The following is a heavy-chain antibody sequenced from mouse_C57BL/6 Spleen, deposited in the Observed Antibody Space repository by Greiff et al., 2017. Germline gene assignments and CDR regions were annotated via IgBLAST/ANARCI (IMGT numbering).Heavy chain of an antibody. Sequence: DVHLVESGPGLVKPSQSLSLTCSVTGYSITSGYYWNWIRQFPGNKLEWMGYISYDGSNNYNPSLKNRISITRDTSKNQFFLKLNSVTTEDTATYYCARLGASYAMDYWGQGTSVTVSS. CDR2: ISYDGSN. CDR1: GYSITSGYY. CDR3: ARLGASYAMDY. J-gene: IGHJ4*01. V-gene: IGHV3-6*01.